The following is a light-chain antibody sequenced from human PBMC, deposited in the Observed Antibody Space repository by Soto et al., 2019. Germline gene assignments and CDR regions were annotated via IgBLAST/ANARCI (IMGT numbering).Light chain of an antibody. CDR2: DTS. V-gene: IGKV3-11*01. CDR3: QQRNNWPIT. Sequence: EVVLTQSPATLSLSPGKRATLSCRASQSVSNFLAWYQQKPGQAPRLLIYDTSNRATGIPARFSGSGSGTDFTLTINNLEPEDFAVYYCQQRNNWPITFGQGTRLAIK. CDR1: QSVSNF. J-gene: IGKJ5*01.